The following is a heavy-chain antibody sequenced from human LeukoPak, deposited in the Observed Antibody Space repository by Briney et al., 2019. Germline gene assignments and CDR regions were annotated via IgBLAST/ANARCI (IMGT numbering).Heavy chain of an antibody. V-gene: IGHV5-51*01. CDR2: IYPGDSDT. D-gene: IGHD2-2*01. CDR3: ARLGPANIVVVPAAYNWFDP. Sequence: GESLKISCKGSGYSFTSYWIGWVRQMPGKGLEWMGIIYPGDSDTRYSPSFRGQVTISADKSISTAYLQWSSLKASDTAMYYCARLGPANIVVVPAAYNWFDPWGQGTLVTVSS. CDR1: GYSFTSYW. J-gene: IGHJ5*02.